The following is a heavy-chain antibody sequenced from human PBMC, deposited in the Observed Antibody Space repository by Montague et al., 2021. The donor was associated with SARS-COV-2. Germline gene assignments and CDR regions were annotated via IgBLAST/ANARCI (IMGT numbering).Heavy chain of an antibody. J-gene: IGHJ4*02. D-gene: IGHD3-22*01. V-gene: IGHV4-34*01. CDR1: GGSFSDYY. CDR3: ARGRQHFNMIVVVMTGGEYYFDY. CDR2: INHRGTS. Sequence: SETLSLTCAVYGGSFSDYYWSWIRQPPGKGLEWIGEINHRGTSKYNPSLTSRVSISLDTSKNQFSLYLSPVTAADTAVYYCARGRQHFNMIVVVMTGGEYYFDYWGQGTLVTVSS.